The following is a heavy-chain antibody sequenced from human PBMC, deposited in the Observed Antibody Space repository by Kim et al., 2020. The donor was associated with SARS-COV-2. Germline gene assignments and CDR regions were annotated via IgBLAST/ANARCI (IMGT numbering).Heavy chain of an antibody. J-gene: IGHJ5*02. CDR1: GNTFTNYG. CDR2: ISRYKGNT. D-gene: IGHD3-10*01. CDR3: ARGYHYYGSGSYSWGWFDP. Sequence: ASVKVSCKASGNTFTNYGISWVRQAPGQGLEWMGWISRYKGNTNYPQKLQGRVTMTTDSSTSTAYMELRSLRSDDTAVYYCARGYHYYGSGSYSWGWFDPWGQGTLVTVSS. V-gene: IGHV1-18*01.